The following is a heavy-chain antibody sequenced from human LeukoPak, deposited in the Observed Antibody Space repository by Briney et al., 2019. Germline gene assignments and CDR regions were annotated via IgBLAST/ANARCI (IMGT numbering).Heavy chain of an antibody. J-gene: IGHJ6*03. D-gene: IGHD4-11*01. V-gene: IGHV1-69*13. CDR1: GGTFSSYA. Sequence: SVRVSCKASGGTFSSYAISWVRQAPGQGLEWMGGIIPIFGTANYAQKFQGRVTITADESTSTAYMELSSLRSEDTAVYYCASRKYYSLHYYYYMDVWGKGTTVTVSS. CDR3: ASRKYYSLHYYYYMDV. CDR2: IIPIFGTA.